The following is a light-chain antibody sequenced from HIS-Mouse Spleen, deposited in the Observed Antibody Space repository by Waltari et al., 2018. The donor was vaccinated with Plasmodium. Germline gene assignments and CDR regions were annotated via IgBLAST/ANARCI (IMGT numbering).Light chain of an antibody. CDR2: DAS. V-gene: IGKV3-11*01. CDR3: QQRSNWPLT. CDR1: QSVSSY. Sequence: EIVLSQSSATLSLSPGERATLSCRARQSVSSYLAWYQQKPVQAPRLLIYDASNRATGIPARFSGSGSGTDFTLTISSLEPEDFAVYYCQQRSNWPLTFGGGTKVEIK. J-gene: IGKJ4*01.